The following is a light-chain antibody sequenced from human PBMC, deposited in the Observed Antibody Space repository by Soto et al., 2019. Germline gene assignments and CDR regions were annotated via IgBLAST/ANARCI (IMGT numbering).Light chain of an antibody. CDR3: QQYGSLPIT. V-gene: IGKV3-20*01. J-gene: IGKJ5*01. CDR1: QSVSSY. CDR2: GAS. Sequence: IVLTQSPASLSLSPGERATLSCRASQSVSSYLAWYQQKPGQAPRLLIYGASSRATGIPDRLSGSGSGTDFTLTISRLEPEDFAVYYCQQYGSLPITFGQGTRLEIK.